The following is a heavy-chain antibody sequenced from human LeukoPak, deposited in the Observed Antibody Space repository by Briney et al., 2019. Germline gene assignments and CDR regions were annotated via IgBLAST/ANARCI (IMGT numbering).Heavy chain of an antibody. CDR3: ARDNTPYYYDSSGYQNAFDI. D-gene: IGHD3-22*01. CDR2: INPNSGGT. CDR1: GYTFTGYY. Sequence: ASVKVSCKASGYTFTGYYMHWVRQAPGQGLEWMGWINPNSGGTNYAQKFQGRVTMTRDTSISTAYMELSRLRSDDTAVYYCARDNTPYYYDSSGYQNAFDIWGQGTMVTVSS. J-gene: IGHJ3*02. V-gene: IGHV1-2*02.